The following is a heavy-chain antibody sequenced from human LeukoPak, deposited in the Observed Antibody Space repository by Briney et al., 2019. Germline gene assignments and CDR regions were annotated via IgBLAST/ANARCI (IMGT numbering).Heavy chain of an antibody. V-gene: IGHV4-34*01. J-gene: IGHJ3*02. D-gene: IGHD5-18*01. CDR2: INHSGRT. Sequence: SKTLSLTCAVYGGSFSGYYWSWIRPPPGKGLDWMGEINHSGRTNYNPTLKSRVTISVDTSKNQFSLKLNSVTAADTAVYYCARGAPKEIQLWLRLRGVAFDIWGQGTMVTVSS. CDR1: GGSFSGYY. CDR3: ARGAPKEIQLWLRLRGVAFDI.